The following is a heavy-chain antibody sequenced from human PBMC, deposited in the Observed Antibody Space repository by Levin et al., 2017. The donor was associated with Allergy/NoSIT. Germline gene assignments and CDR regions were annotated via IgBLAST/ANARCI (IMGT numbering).Heavy chain of an antibody. Sequence: GESLKISCAASGFTVSSHYMSWVRQAPGKGLEYVSVIYSGGTTYYADSVKGRFTISRDSSKNTLYLQMNSLRAEDTAVYYCARVVGTTSLSLFDYWGQGTLVTVSS. D-gene: IGHD1-26*01. J-gene: IGHJ4*02. CDR2: IYSGGTT. CDR1: GFTVSSHY. CDR3: ARVVGTTSLSLFDY. V-gene: IGHV3-53*01.